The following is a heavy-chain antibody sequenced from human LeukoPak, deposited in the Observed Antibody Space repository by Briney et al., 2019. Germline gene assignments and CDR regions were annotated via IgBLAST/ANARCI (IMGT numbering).Heavy chain of an antibody. J-gene: IGHJ5*02. Sequence: GESLKISCKGSADSFTSYWISCVRQMPGKGLEWMGRIDTSDSYTNYSSSFHGHVTISADKSISTAYLQWSSLKASDTAMYYCARGDDYGDENWFDPWGQGTLVTVSS. CDR2: IDTSDSYT. CDR3: ARGDDYGDENWFDP. V-gene: IGHV5-10-1*01. D-gene: IGHD4/OR15-4a*01. CDR1: ADSFTSYW.